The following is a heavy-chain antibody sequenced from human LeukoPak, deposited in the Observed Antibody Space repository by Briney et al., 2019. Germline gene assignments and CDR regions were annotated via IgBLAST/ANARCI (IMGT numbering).Heavy chain of an antibody. CDR3: ARHGSVGLVLDY. Sequence: SETLSLTCTVSGGSISSGDYYWSWIRQPPGRGLEWIGYIYYSGSTYYNPSLKSRVTISVDTSKNQFSLKLSSVTAADTAVYYCARHGSVGLVLDYWGQGTLVTVSS. V-gene: IGHV4-30-4*01. CDR2: IYYSGST. D-gene: IGHD6-6*01. J-gene: IGHJ4*02. CDR1: GGSISSGDYY.